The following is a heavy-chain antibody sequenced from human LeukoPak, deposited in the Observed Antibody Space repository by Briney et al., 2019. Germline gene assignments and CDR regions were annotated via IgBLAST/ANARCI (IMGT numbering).Heavy chain of an antibody. CDR2: INNSGST. Sequence: KSSETLSLTCAVYGASFSDSYWSWIRQSPEKGLEWIGEINNSGSTSSNPSLNSRVIMSVDRSKIQFSLRLTSVTAADTAVYYCARGRYGPRLGNWGQGTLVTVSS. J-gene: IGHJ4*02. D-gene: IGHD3-16*01. CDR1: GASFSDSY. CDR3: ARGRYGPRLGN. V-gene: IGHV4-34*01.